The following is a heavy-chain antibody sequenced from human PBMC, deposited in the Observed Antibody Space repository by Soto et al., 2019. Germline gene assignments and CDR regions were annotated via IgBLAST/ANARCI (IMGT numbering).Heavy chain of an antibody. D-gene: IGHD3-10*01. CDR3: ANTMVRGVITLYYYYGMDV. Sequence: QVQLVESGGGVVQPGRSLRLSCAASGFTFSSYGMHWVRQAPGKGLEWVAGISYDGSNKYYADSVKGRFTITRDNSKNTLYLQMTSLRAEDTAVYYCANTMVRGVITLYYYYGMDVWGQGTTVTVSS. J-gene: IGHJ6*02. V-gene: IGHV3-30*18. CDR1: GFTFSSYG. CDR2: ISYDGSNK.